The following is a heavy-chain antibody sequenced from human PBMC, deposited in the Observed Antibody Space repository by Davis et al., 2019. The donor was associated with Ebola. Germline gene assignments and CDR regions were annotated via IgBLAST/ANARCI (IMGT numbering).Heavy chain of an antibody. J-gene: IGHJ4*02. Sequence: ASVKVSCKASGYTFNKYNMHWVRQAPGQRLEWMGWINPGNGNTKYSQKFQGRVTITSDTSASTAYMELSSLRSEDTAVYYCARDRYSDGSGYFFEQSHWGQGTLVTVSS. CDR3: ARDRYSDGSGYFFEQSH. CDR1: GYTFNKYN. V-gene: IGHV1-3*01. CDR2: INPGNGNT. D-gene: IGHD3-22*01.